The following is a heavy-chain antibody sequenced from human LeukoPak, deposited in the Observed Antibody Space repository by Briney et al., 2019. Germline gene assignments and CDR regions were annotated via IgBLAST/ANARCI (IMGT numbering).Heavy chain of an antibody. J-gene: IGHJ6*02. Sequence: ASVKVSCKASGYTFTGYYMHWVRQAPGQGLEWMGWINPDSGGTNNAQKFQGRVTMTRDTSISTAYMELSRLRSDDTAVYYCARDCTSCYYYYGMDVWSQGTTVTVSS. V-gene: IGHV1-2*02. D-gene: IGHD2-2*01. CDR1: GYTFTGYY. CDR3: ARDCTSCYYYYGMDV. CDR2: INPDSGGT.